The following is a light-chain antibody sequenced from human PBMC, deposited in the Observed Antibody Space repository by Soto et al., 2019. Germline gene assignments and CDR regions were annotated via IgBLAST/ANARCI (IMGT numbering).Light chain of an antibody. Sequence: EIVLTQSPGTLSLSPGERATLSCRASQSVAKNFLAWYQQKPGQTPRLLIYHAFNRATGIPDRFSGTASGTDFTLAISRLEPEDFAVYYCQQYATSPLTFGGGTKVEIK. J-gene: IGKJ4*01. V-gene: IGKV3-20*01. CDR2: HAF. CDR1: QSVAKNF. CDR3: QQYATSPLT.